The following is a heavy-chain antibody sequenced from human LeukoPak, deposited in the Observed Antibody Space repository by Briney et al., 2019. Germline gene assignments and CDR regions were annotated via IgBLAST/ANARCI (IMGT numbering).Heavy chain of an antibody. D-gene: IGHD3-22*01. CDR3: ATLDFYYDSSGRPLPPD. Sequence: GASVKLSCKVSGYTVSDFSMHWVRQAPGKGLEWLGGFDREDDEPIYAQKFQGRVRMTGDTSTDTAYMELSALRSEHTAVYYCATLDFYYDSSGRPLPPDWGQGTLVTVSS. CDR1: GYTVSDFS. CDR2: FDREDDEP. V-gene: IGHV1-24*01. J-gene: IGHJ4*02.